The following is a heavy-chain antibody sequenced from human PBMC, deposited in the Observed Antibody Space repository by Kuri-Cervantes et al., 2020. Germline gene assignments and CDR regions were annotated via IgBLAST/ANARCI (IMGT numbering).Heavy chain of an antibody. CDR1: GGSISSSSYY. CDR2: AYYSGSA. J-gene: IGHJ5*02. V-gene: IGHV4-39*01. CDR3: ARGPKIYHDPTWFDT. D-gene: IGHD3-22*01. Sequence: GALRVSCTVSGGSISSSSYYWVLIRQPPGKGLEWIGSAYYSGSAYYNPSLKSRVTIFVDTSTNQFSLRLTSVTAADTAVYYCARGPKIYHDPTWFDTWGQGTLVTVSS.